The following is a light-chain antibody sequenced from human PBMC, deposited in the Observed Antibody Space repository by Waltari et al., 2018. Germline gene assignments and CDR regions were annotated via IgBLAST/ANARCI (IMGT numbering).Light chain of an antibody. Sequence: EIVLTQSPGPLSWSPGERATLSCRASQSVSSNYLAWYRQKPGQAPRLLIYGASSRATGIPDRFSGSGSGTDFTLTISRLEPEDFAVYYCQQYGSSRTFGQGTKVEIK. CDR1: QSVSSNY. CDR2: GAS. V-gene: IGKV3-20*01. CDR3: QQYGSSRT. J-gene: IGKJ1*01.